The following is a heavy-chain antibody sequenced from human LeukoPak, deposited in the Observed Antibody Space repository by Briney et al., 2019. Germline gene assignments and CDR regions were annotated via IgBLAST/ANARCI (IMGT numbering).Heavy chain of an antibody. V-gene: IGHV3-21*01. Sequence: PGGSLRLSCAASGSTFSSYSMNWVRKAPGRGLEWVSSISSSSSYIYYADSVKGRFTISRDNAKNSLYLQMNSLRAEDTAVYYCARVSGQWYYYDRWGQGTLVTVSS. J-gene: IGHJ4*02. CDR3: ARVSGQWYYYDR. CDR1: GSTFSSYS. D-gene: IGHD3-22*01. CDR2: ISSSSSYI.